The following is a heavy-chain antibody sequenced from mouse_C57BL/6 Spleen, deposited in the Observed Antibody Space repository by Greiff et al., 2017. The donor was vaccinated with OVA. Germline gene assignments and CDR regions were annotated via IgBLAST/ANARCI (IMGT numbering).Heavy chain of an antibody. Sequence: QVQLKESGAELVRPGTSVKVSCKASGYAFTNYLIEWVKQRPGQGLEWIGVINPGSGGTNYTEKFKGKATLTADKSSSTAYMQLSSLTSEDSAVYFCARSRYDYDEGYAMDYWGQGTSVTVSA. CDR2: INPGSGGT. J-gene: IGHJ4*01. D-gene: IGHD2-4*01. CDR3: ARSRYDYDEGYAMDY. V-gene: IGHV1-54*01. CDR1: GYAFTNYL.